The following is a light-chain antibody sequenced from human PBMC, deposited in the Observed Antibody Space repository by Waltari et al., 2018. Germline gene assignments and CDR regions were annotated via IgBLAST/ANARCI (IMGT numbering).Light chain of an antibody. CDR3: QEYNTEYYS. Sequence: DIQMTQSPSTLSASVGDRVTITCRASRSISSWLAWYQQKPGKAPQLLNYKASSLESGVPSRFSGSGSDTEFTLTISSLQPDDFATYYCQEYNTEYYSFGQGTKLELE. CDR1: RSISSW. V-gene: IGKV1-5*03. CDR2: KAS. J-gene: IGKJ2*03.